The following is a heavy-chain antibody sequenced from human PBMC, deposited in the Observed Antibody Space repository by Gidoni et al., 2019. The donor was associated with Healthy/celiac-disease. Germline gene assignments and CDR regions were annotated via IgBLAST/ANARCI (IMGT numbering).Heavy chain of an antibody. Sequence: QVQLVQSGAEVKKPGASVKVSCKASGYTFTGYYMHWVRQAPGQGLEWLGWINPNSGGTNYAQKCQGRVTMTSDTSISTAYMELSRLRSDDTAVYYCARQYQLSYYYGMDVWGQGTTVTVSS. CDR3: ARQYQLSYYYGMDV. CDR2: INPNSGGT. D-gene: IGHD2-2*01. V-gene: IGHV1-2*02. CDR1: GYTFTGYY. J-gene: IGHJ6*02.